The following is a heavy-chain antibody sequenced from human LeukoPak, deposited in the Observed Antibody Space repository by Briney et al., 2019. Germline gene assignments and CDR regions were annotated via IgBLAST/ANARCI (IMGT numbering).Heavy chain of an antibody. CDR1: GFTFSSYG. Sequence: GGSLRLSCAASGFTFSSYGMHWVRQAPGKGLEWVALIWYDGSNKYYADSVKGRLTISRDNSKNTLCLQMNSLRAEDTAVYYCAREGPRGNSQFDYWGQGTLVTVSS. V-gene: IGHV3-33*01. D-gene: IGHD2/OR15-2a*01. CDR3: AREGPRGNSQFDY. CDR2: IWYDGSNK. J-gene: IGHJ4*02.